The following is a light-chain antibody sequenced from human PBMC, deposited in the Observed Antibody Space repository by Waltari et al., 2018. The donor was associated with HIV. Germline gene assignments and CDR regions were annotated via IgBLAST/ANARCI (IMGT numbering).Light chain of an antibody. Sequence: SYELTQPPSVSVSPGQTASITCSGDKLGDKYVSWYQQKAGQSPVLAIFQDSKRPSGIPERFSGSNSGNTATLTSRGTQAMDEADYYCQAWDSRTSFGGGTKLTVL. CDR1: KLGDKY. CDR3: QAWDSRTS. J-gene: IGLJ2*01. CDR2: QDS. V-gene: IGLV3-1*01.